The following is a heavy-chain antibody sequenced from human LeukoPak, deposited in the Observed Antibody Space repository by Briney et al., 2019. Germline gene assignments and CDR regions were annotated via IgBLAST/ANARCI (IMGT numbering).Heavy chain of an antibody. D-gene: IGHD4-17*01. J-gene: IGHJ4*02. CDR3: ARLVYGDYGSNTFGDY. V-gene: IGHV1-46*01. CDR2: INPSGGST. Sequence: GASVKVSCKASGYTFTSYYMHWVRQAPGQGLEWMGIINPSGGSTSYAQKFQGRVTMTRDMSTSTVYMELSSLRSEDTAVYYCARLVYGDYGSNTFGDYWGQGTLVTVSS. CDR1: GYTFTSYY.